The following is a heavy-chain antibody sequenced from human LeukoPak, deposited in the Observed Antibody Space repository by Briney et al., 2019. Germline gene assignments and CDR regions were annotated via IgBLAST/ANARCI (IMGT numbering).Heavy chain of an antibody. Sequence: GGSLTLSCAASGFTFDDYAMHWVRQIPGKGLGWVAGINWSRTTMDYADSVKGRFTISRDINSLYLRMKSLRTEDTGLYFCVKDREEVVIRYYFDFWGQGTQVTVSS. D-gene: IGHD3-22*01. CDR3: VKDREEVVIRYYFDF. V-gene: IGHV3-9*01. CDR2: INWSRTTM. J-gene: IGHJ4*02. CDR1: GFTFDDYA.